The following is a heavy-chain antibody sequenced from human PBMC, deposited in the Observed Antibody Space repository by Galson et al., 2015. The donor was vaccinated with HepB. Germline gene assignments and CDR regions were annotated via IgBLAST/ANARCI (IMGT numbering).Heavy chain of an antibody. CDR2: IYPGDSHT. J-gene: IGHJ4*02. V-gene: IGHV5-51*01. D-gene: IGHD3-16*01. Sequence: QSGAEVKRPGGSLKISCKGSGYTFTNHWIGWVRQMPGKSLEWMGIIYPGDSHTRYSPSFQGQVTISADKSISTAYLQWSSLKASDTAMYYCASLRGADPLGFDYWGQGTLVTVSS. CDR1: GYTFTNHW. CDR3: ASLRGADPLGFDY.